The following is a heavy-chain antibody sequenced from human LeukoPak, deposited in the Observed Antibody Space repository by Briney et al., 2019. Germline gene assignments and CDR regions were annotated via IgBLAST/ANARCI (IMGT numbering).Heavy chain of an antibody. D-gene: IGHD1-26*01. CDR3: ARNAGSYFEFAP. Sequence: GAPVKVSCKTSGYTFSTYGLSWVRQAPGQGLEWMGWISGNSGKTHYAQKFQDRVTLTTDTFSTTAFMELRSLRSDDTAMYYCARNAGSYFEFAPWGQGTLVTVSS. V-gene: IGHV1-18*01. CDR1: GYTFSTYG. CDR2: ISGNSGKT. J-gene: IGHJ5*02.